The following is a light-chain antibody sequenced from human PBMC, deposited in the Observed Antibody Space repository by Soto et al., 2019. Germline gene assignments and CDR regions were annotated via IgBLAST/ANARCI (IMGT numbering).Light chain of an antibody. V-gene: IGKV3-20*01. Sequence: EIVLTQSPGTLSLSPGERATLSCRARQSVSSSYLAWYKQKPGQAPRLLIYVASSRANGIPDRFSGSGSGTDFTLTISRLEPEDFAVYYCHQYDSSPLTFGGGTKVEI. CDR2: VAS. J-gene: IGKJ4*01. CDR1: QSVSSSY. CDR3: HQYDSSPLT.